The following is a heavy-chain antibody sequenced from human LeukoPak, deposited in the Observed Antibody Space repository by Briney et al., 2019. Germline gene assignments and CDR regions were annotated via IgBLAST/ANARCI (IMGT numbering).Heavy chain of an antibody. J-gene: IGHJ4*02. CDR2: ISSSSYI. Sequence: PGGSLRLSCAASGFTVSSYSMNWVRQAPGKGLEWVSSISSSSYIYYADSVKGRFTISRDNAKNSLYLQMNSLRAEDTAVYYCARANWDCSSTSCSPYWGQGTLVTVSS. CDR3: ARANWDCSSTSCSPY. CDR1: GFTVSSYS. D-gene: IGHD2-2*01. V-gene: IGHV3-21*01.